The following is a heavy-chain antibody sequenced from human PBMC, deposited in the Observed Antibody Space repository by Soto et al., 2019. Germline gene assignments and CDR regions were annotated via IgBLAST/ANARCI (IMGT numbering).Heavy chain of an antibody. CDR2: ISAYNGNT. CDR1: GYTFTNYG. Sequence: QVQLVQSGAEVKKPGASVKVSCKASGYTFTNYGISWVRQAPGQGLEWMGWISAYNGNTNYAQKLQGRVTMTTDTPTGTAEGRGGGGRCDDTVVYWVWRVYGCEGGGGGNGGGRCFDPRGHGPL. V-gene: IGHV1-18*01. J-gene: IGHJ5*02. D-gene: IGHD2-8*01. CDR3: WRVYGCEGGGGGNGGGRCFDP.